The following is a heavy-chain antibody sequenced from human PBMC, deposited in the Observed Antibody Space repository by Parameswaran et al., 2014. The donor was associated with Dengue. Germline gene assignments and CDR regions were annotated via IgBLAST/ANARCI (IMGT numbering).Heavy chain of an antibody. V-gene: IGHV4-61*07. CDR2: SITVAAP. J-gene: IGHJ6*02. D-gene: IGHD6-6*01. CDR3: ARHLRRGGSSAYYGMDV. Sequence: RWIRQPHGRDWSGLGISITVAAPTSTPPSKSRVTMSVDTSKNQFSLNLSSVIAADTAVYYCARHLRRGGSSAYYGMDVWGQGTTVTVSS.